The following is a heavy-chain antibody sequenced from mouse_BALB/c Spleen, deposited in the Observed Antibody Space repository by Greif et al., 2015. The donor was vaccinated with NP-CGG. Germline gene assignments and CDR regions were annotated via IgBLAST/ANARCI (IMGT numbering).Heavy chain of an antibody. D-gene: IGHD2-10*02. CDR2: ISSGGSYT. V-gene: IGHV5-6-4*01. J-gene: IGHJ4*01. CDR3: TRDKEYGNYLYYYAMDY. Sequence: EVQLVESGGGLVKPGGSLKLSCAASGFTFSSYTMSWVRQTPEKRLEWVATISSGGSYTYYPDSVKGRFTISRDNAKNTLYLQMSSLKSEDTAMYYCTRDKEYGNYLYYYAMDYWGQGTSVTVSS. CDR1: GFTFSSYT.